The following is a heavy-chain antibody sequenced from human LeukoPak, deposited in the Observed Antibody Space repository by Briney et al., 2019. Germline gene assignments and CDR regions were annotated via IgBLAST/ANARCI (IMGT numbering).Heavy chain of an antibody. CDR1: GGSFSGYY. CDR2: INHSGST. V-gene: IGHV4-34*01. J-gene: IGHJ4*02. D-gene: IGHD3-10*01. Sequence: SETLSLTCAVYGGSFSGYYWSWIRQPPGKGLEWIGGINHSGSTNYNPSLKSRVTISVDTSKNQFSLKLSSVTAADTAVYYCARHGPIRFGVHQIPKYYFDYWGQGTLVTVSS. CDR3: ARHGPIRFGVHQIPKYYFDY.